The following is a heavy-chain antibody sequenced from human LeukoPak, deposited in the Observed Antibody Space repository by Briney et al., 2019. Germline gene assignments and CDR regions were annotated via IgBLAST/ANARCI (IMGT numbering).Heavy chain of an antibody. Sequence: GGSLRLSCAATGFTFSNYAMSWVRQAPGKGLEWVSSISDSGGKTYYADSVKGRFAISRDNSKNTLYLQMDSLRAEDTAVYYCAKSRLVLDYWGQGTLVTVSS. V-gene: IGHV3-23*01. CDR3: AKSRLVLDY. J-gene: IGHJ4*02. CDR1: GFTFSNYA. CDR2: ISDSGGKT. D-gene: IGHD6-6*01.